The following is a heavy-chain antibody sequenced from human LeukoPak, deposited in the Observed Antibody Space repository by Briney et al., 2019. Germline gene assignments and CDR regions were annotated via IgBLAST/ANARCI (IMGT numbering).Heavy chain of an antibody. Sequence: GGSLRLSCAASGFTFSSYGMHWVRQAPGKGLEWAALIRYDGSNTYYAASVKGRFTISRDNSKNTLYLQMNSLRAEDTAVYYCATYLDYDFWSGFTDNWGQGTLVTVSS. D-gene: IGHD3-3*01. J-gene: IGHJ4*02. CDR3: ATYLDYDFWSGFTDN. V-gene: IGHV3-30*02. CDR1: GFTFSSYG. CDR2: IRYDGSNT.